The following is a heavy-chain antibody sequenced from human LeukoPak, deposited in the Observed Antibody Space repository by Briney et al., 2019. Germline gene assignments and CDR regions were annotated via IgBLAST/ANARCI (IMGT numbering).Heavy chain of an antibody. V-gene: IGHV4-59*01. Sequence: SETLSLTCTVSGGSISPYYWSWIRKPPGKGLEWIGHIYNGGSTNYSPSLKSRVTISVDTSKNQFSLKPSSVTAADTAVYYCARFKRAGGWSYFDYWGQGTLVTVSS. CDR3: ARFKRAGGWSYFDY. CDR1: GGSISPYY. CDR2: IYNGGST. J-gene: IGHJ4*02. D-gene: IGHD6-19*01.